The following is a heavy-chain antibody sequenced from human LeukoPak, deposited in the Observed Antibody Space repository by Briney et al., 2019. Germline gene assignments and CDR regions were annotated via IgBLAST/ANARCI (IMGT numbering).Heavy chain of an antibody. CDR1: GFTFSSYA. CDR2: ISGSGGST. D-gene: IGHD5-18*01. CDR3: AKDIAQGYTYGSIEQDY. J-gene: IGHJ4*02. Sequence: GGSLRLSCAASGFTFSSYAMSWIRQAPGKGLEWVSAISGSGGSTYYADSVKGRFTISRDNSKNTLSLQMNSLRAEDTAVYYCAKDIAQGYTYGSIEQDYWGQGTLVTVSS. V-gene: IGHV3-23*01.